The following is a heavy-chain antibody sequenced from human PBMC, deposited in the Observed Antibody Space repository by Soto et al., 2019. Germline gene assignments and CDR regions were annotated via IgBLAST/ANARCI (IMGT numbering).Heavy chain of an antibody. V-gene: IGHV3-30*18. CDR1: GFTFSSYS. J-gene: IGHJ6*02. CDR2: ISYDGSNK. D-gene: IGHD6-19*01. Sequence: QVQLVESGGGVVQPGRSLRLSCAASGFTFSSYSMHWVRQAPGKVLEWVAVISYDGSNKYYADSVKGRLTISRDNSKNSLYLQMNSLRAEDTAVYYCAKDITVAGSRWGYYYYYGLDVWGQGTTVTVSS. CDR3: AKDITVAGSRWGYYYYYGLDV.